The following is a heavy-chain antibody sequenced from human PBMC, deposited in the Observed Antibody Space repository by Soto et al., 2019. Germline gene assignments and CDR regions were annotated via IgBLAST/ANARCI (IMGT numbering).Heavy chain of an antibody. J-gene: IGHJ6*02. CDR1: GYTFSSYF. CDR3: GRQNYFSGVDV. V-gene: IGHV1-18*01. Sequence: QVQLAQSGAEVKKPGASVKVSCKASGYTFSSYFITWVRQSPGQGLEWMGWISAYNGNTNYAQMFHDRVTMTTDTSTNTAYMELRNLSSDDTAVYYCGRQNYFSGVDVWGQGSTVTVSS. CDR2: ISAYNGNT.